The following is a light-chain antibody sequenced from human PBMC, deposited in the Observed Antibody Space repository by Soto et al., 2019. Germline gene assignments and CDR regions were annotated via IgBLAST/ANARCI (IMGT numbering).Light chain of an antibody. CDR3: SSQRTTSILV. V-gene: IGLV2-14*03. Sequence: QSALTQPASVSGSPGQSITISCTGTSSDVGFYNYVSWYQQHPGKAPKLMIYDVTNRPSGVSNRFSGSKSGNTASLTISGLQAEXEADYYCSSQRTTSILVFGGGTKVTVL. J-gene: IGLJ2*01. CDR2: DVT. CDR1: SSDVGFYNY.